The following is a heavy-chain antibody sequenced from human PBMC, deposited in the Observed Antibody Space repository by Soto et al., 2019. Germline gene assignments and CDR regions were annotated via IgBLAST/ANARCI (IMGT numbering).Heavy chain of an antibody. V-gene: IGHV3-21*01. CDR1: GFTFSSYS. CDR3: ARDRRGIVKVAGTEGFDY. CDR2: ISSSSSYI. D-gene: IGHD6-19*01. Sequence: GGSLRLSCAASGFTFSSYSMNWVRQAPGKGLEWVSSISSSSSYIYYADSVKGRFTSSSDNAKNSLYLQMNSLRAEDTAVYYCARDRRGIVKVAGTEGFDYWGQGTLVTVSS. J-gene: IGHJ4*02.